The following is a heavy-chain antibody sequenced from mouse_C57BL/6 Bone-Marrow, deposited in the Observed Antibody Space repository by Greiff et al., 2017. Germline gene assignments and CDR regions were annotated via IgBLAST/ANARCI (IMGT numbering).Heavy chain of an antibody. CDR1: GFNIKNTY. CDR2: IDPANGNT. CDR3: ARRRDVSWYFDV. Sequence: EVMLVESVAELVRPGASVKLSCTASGFNIKNTYMHWVKQRPEQGLEWIGRIDPANGNTKYAPKFQGKATITADTSSNTAYLPLSSLTSEDTAIYYCARRRDVSWYFDVWGTGTTVTVSS. D-gene: IGHD3-3*01. V-gene: IGHV14-3*01. J-gene: IGHJ1*03.